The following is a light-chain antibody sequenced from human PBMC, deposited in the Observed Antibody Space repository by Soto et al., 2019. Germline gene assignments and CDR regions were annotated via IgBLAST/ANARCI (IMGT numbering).Light chain of an antibody. CDR3: AAWDDSTKSHV. Sequence: QSVLTQPPSVSGAPRQRVTISCSGSSSNIGSNAVNWYQQFPGKAPKLLIYYDDLVASGVSARFSGSKSGTSASLAISGRQSEDEADYYCAAWDDSTKSHVFGTGTKLTVL. CDR1: SSNIGSNA. CDR2: YDD. J-gene: IGLJ1*01. V-gene: IGLV1-36*01.